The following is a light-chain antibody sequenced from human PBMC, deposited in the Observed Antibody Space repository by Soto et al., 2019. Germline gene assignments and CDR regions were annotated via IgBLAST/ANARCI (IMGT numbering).Light chain of an antibody. J-gene: IGLJ2*01. CDR3: VLYMGSGISV. V-gene: IGLV8-61*01. CDR2: STN. Sequence: QTVVTQEPSFSVSPGGTVTLTCGLNSGSVSTSYHPSRYQQTPGQAPRTLIYSTNTRSSGVPDRFSGSIPGNKAALTITGAEADDDSDYYCVLYMGSGISVFGGGTQLTVL. CDR1: SGSVSTSYH.